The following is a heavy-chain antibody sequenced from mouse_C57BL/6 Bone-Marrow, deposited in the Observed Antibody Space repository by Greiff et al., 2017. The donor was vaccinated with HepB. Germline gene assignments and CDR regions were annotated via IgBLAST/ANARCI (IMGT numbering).Heavy chain of an antibody. D-gene: IGHD1-1*01. Sequence: VHLVASGGCLLQPWGSLCLSFASSVFTFPVYYMSFFPLPPGKSLVCLGFFRKQANCYTTEYSASVKGRFTISRDNSQSILYLQMNALRAEDSATYYCARYRGTTRYFDYWGQGTTLTVSS. CDR2: FRKQANCYTT. CDR3: ARYRGTTRYFDY. CDR1: VFTFPVYY. J-gene: IGHJ2*01. V-gene: IGHV7-3*01.